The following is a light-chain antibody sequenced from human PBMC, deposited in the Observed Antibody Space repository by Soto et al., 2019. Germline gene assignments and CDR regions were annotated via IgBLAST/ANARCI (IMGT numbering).Light chain of an antibody. CDR3: QQYVTSLT. CDR1: QSISSSY. CDR2: GAS. Sequence: DIVLTQSPGTLSLSPGERGTLSCRASQSISSSYLAWYQQKPGQAPRLLIYGASTRATGIPDRFSIRGSGTDFTLTISRPEPEDFAVYDCQQYVTSLTFGGGTKVQIK. V-gene: IGKV3-20*01. J-gene: IGKJ4*01.